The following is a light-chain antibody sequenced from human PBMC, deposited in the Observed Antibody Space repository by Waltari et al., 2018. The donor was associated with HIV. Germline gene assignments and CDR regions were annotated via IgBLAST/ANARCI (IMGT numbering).Light chain of an antibody. Sequence: QSALTQPASVSGSPGQSITISCTGTSSAVGSYNLVSWYQQHPGKAPKLMIYEVNKRPSGVSKRFSGSKSGNTASLTISGLQAEDEADYYCCSYAGSSTSVVFGGGTKLTVL. J-gene: IGLJ2*01. CDR3: CSYAGSSTSVV. V-gene: IGLV2-23*02. CDR2: EVN. CDR1: SSAVGSYNL.